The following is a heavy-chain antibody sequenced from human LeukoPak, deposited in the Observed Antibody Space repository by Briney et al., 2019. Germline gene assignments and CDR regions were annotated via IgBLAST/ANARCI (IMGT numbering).Heavy chain of an antibody. Sequence: PGGSLRLSCAASGFTFSSYSMNWVRQAPGKGLEWVSYISSSSSTICYADSVKGRFTISRDNAKNSLYLQMNSLRAEDTAVYYCARDSYYDRTEHAFDIWGQGTMVTVSS. CDR2: ISSSSSTI. J-gene: IGHJ3*02. V-gene: IGHV3-48*01. CDR1: GFTFSSYS. D-gene: IGHD3-22*01. CDR3: ARDSYYDRTEHAFDI.